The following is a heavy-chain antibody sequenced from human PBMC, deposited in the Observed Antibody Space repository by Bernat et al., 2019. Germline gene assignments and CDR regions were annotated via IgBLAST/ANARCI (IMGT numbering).Heavy chain of an antibody. CDR2: ISYDGSNK. CDR1: GFTFSSYG. D-gene: IGHD5-24*01. J-gene: IGHJ4*02. Sequence: QVQLVESGGGVVQPGRSLRLSCAASGFTFSSYGMHWVRQAPGKGLEWVAVISYDGSNKYYADSVKGRFTISRDNSKNTLYLQMNSLRAEDTAVYYCAKMWRWLQFSLDDWGQGTLVTVSS. CDR3: AKMWRWLQFSLDD. V-gene: IGHV3-30*18.